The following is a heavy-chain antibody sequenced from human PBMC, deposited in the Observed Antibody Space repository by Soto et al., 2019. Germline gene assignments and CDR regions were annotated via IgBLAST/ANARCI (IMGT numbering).Heavy chain of an antibody. CDR2: IHHSGST. V-gene: IGHV4-4*02. Sequence: XETLSLTCAVSGDSISSTNWWNWVRQPPVKGLEWIGEIHHSGSTNYNPSLKSRVTISVDKSKNQVSLKLNSVTAADTAVYYCTRARQFCTSTSCYLDHWGQGTLVTVSS. J-gene: IGHJ5*02. D-gene: IGHD2-2*01. CDR3: TRARQFCTSTSCYLDH. CDR1: GDSISSTNW.